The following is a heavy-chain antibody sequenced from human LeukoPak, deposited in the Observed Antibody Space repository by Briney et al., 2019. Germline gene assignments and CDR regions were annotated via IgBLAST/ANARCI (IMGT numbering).Heavy chain of an antibody. Sequence: ASVKVSCKASGYTFTGYFMHWVRQAPGQGLEWMGWLDPVSGDTNSVQKFQGRVTMTRDTSISTAYMELSRLKSDDTAVYYCARALQDSGYYYYMDVWGEGTTVTVS. CDR2: LDPVSGDT. V-gene: IGHV1-2*02. CDR3: ARALQDSGYYYYMDV. J-gene: IGHJ6*03. CDR1: GYTFTGYF. D-gene: IGHD4-11*01.